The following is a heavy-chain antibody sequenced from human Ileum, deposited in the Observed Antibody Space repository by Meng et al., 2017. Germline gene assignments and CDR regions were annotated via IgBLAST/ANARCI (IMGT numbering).Heavy chain of an antibody. J-gene: IGHJ6*02. CDR3: AREYYYRMDV. V-gene: IGHV3-11*01. Sequence: GGSLRLSCAASGFTFSDYYMNWIRQAPGKGLEWVSYISSSGGTIYYADSVEGRFTISRDNAKNSLYLQMNSLRAEDTAVYYCAREYYYRMDVWGQGTTVTVSS. CDR2: ISSSGGTI. CDR1: GFTFSDYY.